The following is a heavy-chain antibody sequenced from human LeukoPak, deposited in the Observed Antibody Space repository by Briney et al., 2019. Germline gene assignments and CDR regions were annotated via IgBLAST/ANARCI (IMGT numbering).Heavy chain of an antibody. V-gene: IGHV4-34*01. Sequence: ASETLSLTCAVYGGSFSGYYWSWIRQPPGKGLEWIGEINHIGSTNYNPSLKSRVTISVDTSKNQFSLKLSSVTAADTAVYYCARGGQVAAASPFDYWGQGTLVTVSS. CDR2: INHIGST. J-gene: IGHJ4*02. CDR3: ARGGQVAAASPFDY. CDR1: GGSFSGYY. D-gene: IGHD6-13*01.